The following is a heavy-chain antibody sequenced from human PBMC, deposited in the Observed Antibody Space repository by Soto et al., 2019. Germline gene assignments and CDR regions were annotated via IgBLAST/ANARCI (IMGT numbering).Heavy chain of an antibody. CDR1: GDSISTYY. CDR2: IYYSGST. J-gene: IGHJ6*02. CDR3: ARVRSESPYGMDV. Sequence: QVQLQESGPGLVKPSETLSLTCTVSGDSISTYYWSWIRQPPGKGLEWIGYIYYSGSTNYNPSLKSRVTISIDTSKISFSLKLSSVAAADTAVYYCARVRSESPYGMDVWSRGSTVTFFS. V-gene: IGHV4-59*01.